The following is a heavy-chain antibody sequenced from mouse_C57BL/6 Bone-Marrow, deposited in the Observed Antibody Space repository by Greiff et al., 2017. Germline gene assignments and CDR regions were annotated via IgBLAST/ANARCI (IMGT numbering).Heavy chain of an antibody. J-gene: IGHJ3*01. Sequence: EVQLQESGPVLVKPGASVKMSCKASGYTFTDYYMNWVKQSHGKSLEWIGVINPYNGGTSYNEKFKGKATLTVDKSSSTAYMELNSLTSEDSAVYYCAGLGSNYLAWFAYWGQGTLVTVSA. V-gene: IGHV1-19*01. CDR3: AGLGSNYLAWFAY. CDR1: GYTFTDYY. CDR2: INPYNGGT. D-gene: IGHD2-5*01.